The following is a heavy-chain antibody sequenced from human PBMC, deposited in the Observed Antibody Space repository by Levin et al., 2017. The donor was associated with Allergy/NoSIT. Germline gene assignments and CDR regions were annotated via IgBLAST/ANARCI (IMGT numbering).Heavy chain of an antibody. V-gene: IGHV3-15*01. D-gene: IGHD1-1*01. CDR1: GFSFKDAW. Sequence: GGSLRLSCVASGFSFKDAWMSWIRQAPGKGLEWLGRLKSKTSGGTTDYAAPVKGRFTISRDDSKNTLYLQMNSLNTDDTAIYYCGKIGPTASYFEYWGQGVLVIVSS. CDR3: GKIGPTASYFEY. J-gene: IGHJ4*02. CDR2: LKSKTSGGTT.